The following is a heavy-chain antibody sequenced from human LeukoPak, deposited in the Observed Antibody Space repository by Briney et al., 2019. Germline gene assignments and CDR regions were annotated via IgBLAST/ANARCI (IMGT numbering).Heavy chain of an antibody. D-gene: IGHD1-26*01. CDR2: ISGSGDST. Sequence: GGSLRLSCATSAFPLRSYAMNWVRQAPGKGLEWVSGISGSGDSTYYADSVEGRFTISRDNSKNTLYLQMNSLRAEDTALYYCNLYWEQPRGLFDYWGQGTLVTVSS. J-gene: IGHJ4*02. V-gene: IGHV3-23*01. CDR1: AFPLRSYA. CDR3: NLYWEQPRGLFDY.